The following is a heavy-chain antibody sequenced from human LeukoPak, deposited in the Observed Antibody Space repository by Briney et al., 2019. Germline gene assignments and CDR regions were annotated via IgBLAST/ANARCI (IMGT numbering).Heavy chain of an antibody. J-gene: IGHJ4*02. D-gene: IGHD3-10*01. CDR3: ARPSYNSGSYFEL. Sequence: QSGGSLRLSCTASGFSFSSNWMSWVRQAPGKGPEWVATIRKDGGEIHYVDSLKGRFTISRDNAKNSLYLQMNSLGVEDTAVYYCARPSYNSGSYFELWGQGTLVTVS. CDR2: IRKDGGEI. CDR1: GFSFSSNW. V-gene: IGHV3-7*01.